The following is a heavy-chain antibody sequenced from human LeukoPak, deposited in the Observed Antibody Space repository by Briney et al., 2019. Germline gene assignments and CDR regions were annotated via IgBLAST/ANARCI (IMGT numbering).Heavy chain of an antibody. CDR1: GFTFDDYD. J-gene: IGHJ4*02. CDR2: IKWNGGSA. Sequence: PGGSLRLSCAASGFTFDDYDMTWVRQAPGKGLEWVSGIKWNGGSATYADSVKGRFTISRDNAKNSLNLQMNSLRAEDTALYYCARVRDILTGFYVHYFDSWGQGTLLTVSS. V-gene: IGHV3-20*04. CDR3: ARVRDILTGFYVHYFDS. D-gene: IGHD3-9*01.